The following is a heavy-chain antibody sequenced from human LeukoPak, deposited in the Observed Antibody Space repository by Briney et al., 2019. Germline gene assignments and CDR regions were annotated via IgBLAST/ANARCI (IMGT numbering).Heavy chain of an antibody. J-gene: IGHJ6*03. Sequence: GGSLRLSCTASGFTFGDYAMSWVRQAPGKGLEWVGFIRSKAYGGTTEYAASVKGRFTISRDDSKSIAYLQMNSLKTEDTAVYYCTRNYYDSSGYYTSYYYYMDVWGKGTTVTISS. CDR2: IRSKAYGGTT. D-gene: IGHD3-22*01. V-gene: IGHV3-49*04. CDR3: TRNYYDSSGYYTSYYYYMDV. CDR1: GFTFGDYA.